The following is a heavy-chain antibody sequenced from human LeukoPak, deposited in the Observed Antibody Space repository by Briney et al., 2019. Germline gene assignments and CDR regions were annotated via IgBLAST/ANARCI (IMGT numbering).Heavy chain of an antibody. CDR2: VSVSGDIS. Sequence: GGSLRLSCAASGFTFSSFAMSWVRQAPEKGLEWVSAVSVSGDISYYADSVKGRFTISRDNSKSTLYLQMDSLRAEDTAVYYCAKCGNSGCHLIDYWGQGTLVTVSS. CDR3: AKCGNSGCHLIDY. J-gene: IGHJ4*02. V-gene: IGHV3-23*01. D-gene: IGHD5-12*01. CDR1: GFTFSSFA.